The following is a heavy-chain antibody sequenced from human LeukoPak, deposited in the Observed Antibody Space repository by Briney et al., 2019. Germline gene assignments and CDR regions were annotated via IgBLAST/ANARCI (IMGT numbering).Heavy chain of an antibody. CDR1: GYTFTSYG. CDR3: ARFARSTDAFDI. CDR2: ISAYNGNT. Sequence: ASAKVSCKASGYTFTSYGISWVRQAPGQGLEWMGWISAYNGNTNYAQKLQGRVTMTTDTSTSTAYMELRSLRSDDTAVYYCARFARSTDAFDIWGQGTMVTVSS. V-gene: IGHV1-18*01. J-gene: IGHJ3*02.